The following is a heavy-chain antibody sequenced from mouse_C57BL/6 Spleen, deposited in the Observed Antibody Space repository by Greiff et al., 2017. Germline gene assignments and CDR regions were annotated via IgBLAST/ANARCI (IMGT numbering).Heavy chain of an antibody. CDR2: INPSTGGT. D-gene: IGHD1-1*01. V-gene: IGHV1-42*01. Sequence: VQLQPSGPELVKPGASVKISCKASGYSFTGYYMNWVKQSPEKSLEWIGEINPSTGGTTYNQKFKAKATLTVDKSSSTAYMQRKSLTSEDSAVYYCAILYYGSSYGAYWGQGTLVTVSA. CDR1: GYSFTGYY. J-gene: IGHJ3*01. CDR3: AILYYGSSYGAY.